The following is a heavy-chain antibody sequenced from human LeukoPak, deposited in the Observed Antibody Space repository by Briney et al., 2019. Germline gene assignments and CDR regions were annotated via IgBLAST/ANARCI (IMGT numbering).Heavy chain of an antibody. CDR2: ISGGGGST. Sequence: GGSLRLSCAASGFTFTSYSMNWVRQAPGKGLEWVSTISGGGGSTYYADSVKGRFTISRDNSKNTLYLQVNSLRAEDTAVYYCAKDAGWELFDYWGQGTLVTVSS. CDR1: GFTFTSYS. D-gene: IGHD1-26*01. J-gene: IGHJ4*02. CDR3: AKDAGWELFDY. V-gene: IGHV3-23*01.